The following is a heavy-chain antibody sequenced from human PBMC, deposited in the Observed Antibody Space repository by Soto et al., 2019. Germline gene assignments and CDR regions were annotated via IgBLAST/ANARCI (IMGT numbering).Heavy chain of an antibody. CDR2: ISWSSGDI. V-gene: IGHV3-9*01. D-gene: IGHD6-13*01. J-gene: IGHJ4*02. Sequence: GGSLRLSCAASGFTFDDYAMHWVRQAPGKGLEWVSGISWSSGDIGYADSVKGRFTISRDNAKNFVYLQMNSLRVEDTALYYCAKDLRSYSSSWDYWGQGTQVTVSS. CDR3: AKDLRSYSSSWDY. CDR1: GFTFDDYA.